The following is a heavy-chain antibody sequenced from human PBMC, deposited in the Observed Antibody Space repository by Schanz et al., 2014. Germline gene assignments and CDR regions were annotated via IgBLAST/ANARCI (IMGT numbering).Heavy chain of an antibody. CDR1: GFTFSSYA. Sequence: VQLLESGGALVQPGGSLRLSCAASGFTFSSYAMSWVRQAPGKGLEWVSYISNSGTTIYYADSVKGRFTISRDNAMNSLYLQMNSLRVEVTAVYCCARDLIRSGWYGWGQGTLVTVSS. D-gene: IGHD6-19*01. V-gene: IGHV3-48*04. CDR2: ISNSGTTI. CDR3: ARDLIRSGWYG. J-gene: IGHJ4*02.